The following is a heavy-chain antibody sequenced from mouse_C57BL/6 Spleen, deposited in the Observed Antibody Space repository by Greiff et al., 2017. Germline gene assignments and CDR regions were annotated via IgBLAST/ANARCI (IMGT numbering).Heavy chain of an antibody. J-gene: IGHJ4*01. CDR3: ARAFSDGYYAMDY. D-gene: IGHD2-3*01. CDR1: GYTFTSYW. CDR2: LDPSDSYT. V-gene: IGHV1-69*01. Sequence: QVQLQQPGAELVMPGASVKLSCKASGYTFTSYWMHWVKQRPGQGLEWIGELDPSDSYTNYNQKFKGKSTLTVDKSSSTAYMQRSSLTSEDSAVYYCARAFSDGYYAMDYWGQGTSVTVSS.